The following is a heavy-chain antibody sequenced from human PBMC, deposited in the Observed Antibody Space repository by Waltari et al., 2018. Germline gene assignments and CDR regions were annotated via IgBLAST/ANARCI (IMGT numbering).Heavy chain of an antibody. Sequence: QVQLQQSGPGPVQPSQTLSLTCAISGDSVSSNRAPWNWLRQSPSRGLEWLGRTYYRSKWYNDYTVSVKSRITINPDTSKNQFSLQLNSVTPEDTAVYYCARGGAGTVAAPWGQGTLVTVSS. CDR2: TYYRSKWYN. CDR3: ARGGAGTVAAP. J-gene: IGHJ5*02. D-gene: IGHD6-19*01. V-gene: IGHV6-1*01. CDR1: GDSVSSNRAP.